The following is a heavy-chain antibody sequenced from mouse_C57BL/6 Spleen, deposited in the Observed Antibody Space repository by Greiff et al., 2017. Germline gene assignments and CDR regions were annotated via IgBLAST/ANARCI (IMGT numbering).Heavy chain of an antibody. D-gene: IGHD1-1*01. CDR3: ARYGGNYFDY. V-gene: IGHV1-69*01. CDR2: IDPSDSYT. J-gene: IGHJ2*01. CDR1: GYTFTSYW. Sequence: QVQLQQPGAELVMPGASVKLSCKASGYTFTSYWMHWVTQRPGQGLEWIGEIDPSDSYTNYNQKFKGKSTLTVDKSSSTAYMQLSSLTYEDSAVYYCARYGGNYFDYWGQGTTLTVSS.